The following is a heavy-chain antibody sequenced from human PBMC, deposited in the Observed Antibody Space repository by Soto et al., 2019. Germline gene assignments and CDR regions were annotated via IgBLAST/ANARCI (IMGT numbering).Heavy chain of an antibody. CDR1: GFTFSSYG. CDR2: ISYHGSNK. Sequence: QVQLVESGGGVVQPGRSLRLSCAASGFTFSSYGIHWVRQAPSKGLEWVAVISYHGSNKYYADSVKGRFTISRDNSKNTLYLQMNSLRAEDTAVYYCAKGQDYFAYWGQGTLVTVSS. CDR3: AKGQDYFAY. V-gene: IGHV3-30*18. J-gene: IGHJ4*02.